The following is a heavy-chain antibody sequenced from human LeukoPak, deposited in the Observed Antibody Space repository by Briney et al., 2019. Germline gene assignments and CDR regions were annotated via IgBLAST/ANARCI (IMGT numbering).Heavy chain of an antibody. D-gene: IGHD1-1*01. CDR2: INHSGST. Sequence: KTSETLSLTCAVYGGSFSGYYWSWIRQPPGKGLEWIREINHSGSTNYNPSLKSRVTISVDTSKNQFSLKLSSVTAADTAVYYCASSALFDPTGTTHWADYWGQGTLVTVSS. CDR3: ASSALFDPTGTTHWADY. CDR1: GGSFSGYY. J-gene: IGHJ4*02. V-gene: IGHV4-34*01.